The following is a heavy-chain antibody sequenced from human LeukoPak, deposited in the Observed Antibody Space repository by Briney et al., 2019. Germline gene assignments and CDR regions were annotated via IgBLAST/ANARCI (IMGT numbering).Heavy chain of an antibody. CDR2: IYYSGST. J-gene: IGHJ5*01. Sequence: SETLSLTCTVSGGSISSYYWSWIRQPPGKGLEWIGYIYYSGSTNYNPSLKSRVTISVDTSKNQFSLKLSSVTAADTAVYYCAEATYYYDSSGYRGGNWFDPWGQGTLVTVSS. CDR3: AEATYYYDSSGYRGGNWFDP. V-gene: IGHV4-59*01. D-gene: IGHD3-22*01. CDR1: GGSISSYY.